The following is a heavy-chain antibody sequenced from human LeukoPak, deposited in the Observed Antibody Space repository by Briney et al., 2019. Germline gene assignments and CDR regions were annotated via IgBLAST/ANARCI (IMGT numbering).Heavy chain of an antibody. CDR1: GFTFSSYG. CDR3: AKVKLTTVTTLDY. D-gene: IGHD4-17*01. J-gene: IGHJ4*02. CDR2: IRYDGSNK. Sequence: GGSLRLSCAASGFTFSSYGMHWVRQAPGKGLEWVAFIRYDGSNKYYADSVKGRFTISRDNSKNTLYLQMNSLRAEGTAVYYCAKVKLTTVTTLDYWGQGTLVTVSS. V-gene: IGHV3-30*02.